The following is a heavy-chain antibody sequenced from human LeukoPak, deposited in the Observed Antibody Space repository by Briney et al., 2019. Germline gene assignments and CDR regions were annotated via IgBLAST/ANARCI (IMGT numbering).Heavy chain of an antibody. V-gene: IGHV3-21*01. CDR1: GFTFSSYS. D-gene: IGHD6-13*01. CDR3: ARGIAAAGTDY. Sequence: GGSLRLSCAASGFTFSSYSMNWVRQAPGKGLEWVSSISSSSYIYYADSVKGRFTISRDNAKNSLYLQMNSLRAEDTAVYYCARGIAAAGTDYWGQGTLVTVSS. CDR2: ISSSSYI. J-gene: IGHJ4*02.